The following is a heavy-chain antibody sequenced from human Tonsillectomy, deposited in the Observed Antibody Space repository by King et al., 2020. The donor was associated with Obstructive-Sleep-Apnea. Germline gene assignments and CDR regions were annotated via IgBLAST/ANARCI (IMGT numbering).Heavy chain of an antibody. CDR3: ARAGDCSSTSCFADFDY. CDR2: IYYSGST. CDR1: GGSMSNNSYY. V-gene: IGHV4-39*07. J-gene: IGHJ4*02. D-gene: IGHD2-2*03. Sequence: LPLQESGPGLVKPSETLSLTCTVSGGSMSNNSYYWGWIRQPPGKGLEWIGSIYYSGSTYYNPSLKSRVTISVDTSKNQFSLKLSSVTAADTAVYYCARAGDCSSTSCFADFDYWGQGTLVTVSS.